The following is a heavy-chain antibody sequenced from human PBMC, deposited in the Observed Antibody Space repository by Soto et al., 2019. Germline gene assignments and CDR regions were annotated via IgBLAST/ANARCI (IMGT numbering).Heavy chain of an antibody. V-gene: IGHV4-30-4*01. J-gene: IGHJ4*02. Sequence: PSETLSLTCTVSGGSISSGDYYWSWIRQPPGKGLEWIGYIYYSGSTYYNPSLKSRVTISVDTSKNQFSLKLSSVTAADTAVYYCARQRATTVAPFDYWGQGTLVTVSS. CDR1: GGSISSGDYY. CDR2: IYYSGST. D-gene: IGHD4-17*01. CDR3: ARQRATTVAPFDY.